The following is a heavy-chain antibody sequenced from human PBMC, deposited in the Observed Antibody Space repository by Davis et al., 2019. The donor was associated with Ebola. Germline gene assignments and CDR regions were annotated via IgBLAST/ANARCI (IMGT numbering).Heavy chain of an antibody. J-gene: IGHJ6*02. Sequence: GESLKISCKGSGYGFTTFWIGWVRQMPGKGLEWMGIIYPGDSDTRYSPSFQGQITISADKSISTAYLQWTSLKASDTAMYYCARLPLPGRAARPYYYYGMDVWGQGTTVTVSS. CDR3: ARLPLPGRAARPYYYYGMDV. CDR1: GYGFTTFW. D-gene: IGHD6-6*01. CDR2: IYPGDSDT. V-gene: IGHV5-51*01.